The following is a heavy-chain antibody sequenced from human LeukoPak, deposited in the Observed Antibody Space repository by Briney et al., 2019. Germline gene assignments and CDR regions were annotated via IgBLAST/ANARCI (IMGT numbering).Heavy chain of an antibody. D-gene: IGHD5-18*01. J-gene: IGHJ4*02. V-gene: IGHV3-21*01. Sequence: GGSLRLSCAASGFTFSSYSMNWVRQAPGKGLEWVSSISSSSSYIYYADSVKGRFTISRDNAKNSLYLQMNSLRAEDTAVYYCARDRSDTAMVDLFDYWGQGTLVTVSS. CDR1: GFTFSSYS. CDR2: ISSSSSYI. CDR3: ARDRSDTAMVDLFDY.